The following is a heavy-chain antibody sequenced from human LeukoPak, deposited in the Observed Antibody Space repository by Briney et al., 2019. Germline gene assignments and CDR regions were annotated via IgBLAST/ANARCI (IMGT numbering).Heavy chain of an antibody. CDR2: ISGSGGST. CDR3: ARDQNWEEAY. V-gene: IGHV3-23*01. CDR1: GFTFSSSD. J-gene: IGHJ4*02. Sequence: PGGSLRLSCAASGFTFSSSDMSWFRQAPGKGLEWVSVISGSGGSTNYADSVKGRFTISRDNSKNTLNLQMHSVRVEDTAIYYCARDQNWEEAYWGQGTLVTVSP. D-gene: IGHD7-27*01.